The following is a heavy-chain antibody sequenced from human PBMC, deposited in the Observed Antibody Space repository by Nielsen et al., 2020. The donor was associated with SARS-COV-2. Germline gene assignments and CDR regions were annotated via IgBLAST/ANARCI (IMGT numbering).Heavy chain of an antibody. D-gene: IGHD5-18*01. V-gene: IGHV3-9*01. CDR3: AKTRYSYGLNAFDI. CDR1: GFTFDDYA. Sequence: SLKISCAASGFTFDDYAMHWVRQAPGKGLEWVSGISWNSGSIGYADSVKGRFTISRDNSKNTLYLQMNSLRAEDTAVYYCAKTRYSYGLNAFDIWGQGTMVTVSS. CDR2: ISWNSGSI. J-gene: IGHJ3*02.